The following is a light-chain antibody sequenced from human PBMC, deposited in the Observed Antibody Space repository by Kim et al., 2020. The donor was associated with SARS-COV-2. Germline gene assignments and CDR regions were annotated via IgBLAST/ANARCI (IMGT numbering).Light chain of an antibody. Sequence: ELTQPPSASGTPGQRVTISCSGGSSNIGSNTVDWYQHVPGTAPKLLIYYNNQRPSGVPDRFSGSRSGTSASLAIGGLQSDDEAVYYCATWDDSLNGVVFGGGTQLTVL. J-gene: IGLJ2*01. CDR3: ATWDDSLNGVV. CDR1: SSNIGSNT. V-gene: IGLV1-44*01. CDR2: YNN.